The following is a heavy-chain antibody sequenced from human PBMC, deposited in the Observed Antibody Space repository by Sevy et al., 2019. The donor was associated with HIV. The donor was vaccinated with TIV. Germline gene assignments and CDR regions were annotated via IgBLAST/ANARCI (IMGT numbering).Heavy chain of an antibody. Sequence: GGSLRLSCAASGFTFTEFVMSWVRQAPGKGLEWVSTINSGGGSTYYADSEKGRFTNSRDNSQNKLDLQMNSLRAEDTAVYYCAKDVVGGYYDSSGYSDHWGQGTLVTVSS. V-gene: IGHV3-23*01. J-gene: IGHJ4*02. CDR1: GFTFTEFV. CDR3: AKDVVGGYYDSSGYSDH. CDR2: INSGGGST. D-gene: IGHD3-22*01.